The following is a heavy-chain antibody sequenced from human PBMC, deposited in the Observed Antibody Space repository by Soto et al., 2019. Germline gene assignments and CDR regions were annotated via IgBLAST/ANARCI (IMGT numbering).Heavy chain of an antibody. Sequence: QVQLQESGPGLVKPSQTLSLTCTVSGGSISSGGYYWSWIRQHPGKGLEWIGYIYYSGSTYYNPSLKSRVTISVDTSKNQFSLKLSSVTAADTAVYYCARDGGFGELFYFDYWGQGTLVTVSS. CDR2: IYYSGST. CDR1: GGSISSGGYY. V-gene: IGHV4-31*03. D-gene: IGHD3-10*01. J-gene: IGHJ4*02. CDR3: ARDGGFGELFYFDY.